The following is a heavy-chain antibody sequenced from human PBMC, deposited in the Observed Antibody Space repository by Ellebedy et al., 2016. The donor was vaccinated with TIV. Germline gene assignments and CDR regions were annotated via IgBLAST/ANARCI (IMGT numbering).Heavy chain of an antibody. D-gene: IGHD1-7*01. V-gene: IGHV4-39*07. CDR3: ARLTTGTYFDY. Sequence: SETLSLXXTVSGGSMTTTLHYWAWVRQPPGKGLEWIATIHYSGSTYYSPSLKSRVTISVDTSKNQFSLKLSSVTAADTAVYFCARLTTGTYFDYWGQGAPVTVSS. J-gene: IGHJ4*02. CDR2: IHYSGST. CDR1: GGSMTTTLHY.